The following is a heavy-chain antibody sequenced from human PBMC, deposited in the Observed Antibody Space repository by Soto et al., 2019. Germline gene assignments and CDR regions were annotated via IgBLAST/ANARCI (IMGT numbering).Heavy chain of an antibody. V-gene: IGHV1-69*04. CDR3: ARDITMVRGVYPVGMDV. CDR1: GGSINSYT. D-gene: IGHD3-10*01. Sequence: ASVKVSCKASGGSINSYTINWVRQANGQGLEWMGRIIPILGIANYAQKFQGRVTITADKSTSTAYMELSSLRSEDTAVYYCARDITMVRGVYPVGMDVWGQGTTVTSSS. J-gene: IGHJ6*02. CDR2: IIPILGIA.